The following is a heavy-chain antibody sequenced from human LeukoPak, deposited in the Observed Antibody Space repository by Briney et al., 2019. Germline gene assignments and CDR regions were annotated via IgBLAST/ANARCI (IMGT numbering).Heavy chain of an antibody. CDR1: GGSISSSSYY. J-gene: IGHJ6*03. D-gene: IGHD1-26*01. Sequence: SETLSLPCTVSGGSISSSSYYWGWIRQPPGKGLEWIGSIYYSGSTYYNPSLKSRVTISVDTSKNQFSLKLSSVTAADTAVYYCARNSGSYYYYYYMDVWGKGTTVTISS. V-gene: IGHV4-39*01. CDR3: ARNSGSYYYYYYMDV. CDR2: IYYSGST.